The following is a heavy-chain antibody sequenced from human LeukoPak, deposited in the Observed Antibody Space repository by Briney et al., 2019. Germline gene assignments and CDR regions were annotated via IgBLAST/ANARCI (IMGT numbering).Heavy chain of an antibody. CDR2: IYYSGST. J-gene: IGHJ4*02. V-gene: IGHV4-30-4*08. CDR3: ARGPEWGDSSLPYGY. Sequence: SKTLSLTCTVSGGSISSGDYYWSWIRQPPGKGLEWIGYIYYSGSTYYNPSLKSRVTISVDTSKNQFSLKLSSVTAADTAVYYCARGPEWGDSSLPYGYWGQGTLVTVSS. CDR1: GGSISSGDYY. D-gene: IGHD6-13*01.